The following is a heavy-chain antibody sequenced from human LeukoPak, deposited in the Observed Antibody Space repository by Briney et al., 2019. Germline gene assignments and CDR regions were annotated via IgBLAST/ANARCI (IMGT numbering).Heavy chain of an antibody. V-gene: IGHV3-74*01. CDR1: GFTFSSYW. CDR3: ALSREAAGTVFED. J-gene: IGHJ4*02. D-gene: IGHD6-13*01. CDR2: INSDGRST. Sequence: PGGSLRLSCTASGFTFSSYWMHWVRQAPGKGLVWVSRINSDGRSTTYADSVKGRFTISRDNAKNTLYLQMNSLRAEDTAVYYCALSREAAGTVFEDWGQGTLVTVSS.